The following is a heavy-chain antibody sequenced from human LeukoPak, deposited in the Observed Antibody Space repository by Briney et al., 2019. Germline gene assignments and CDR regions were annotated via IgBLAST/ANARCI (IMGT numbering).Heavy chain of an antibody. V-gene: IGHV4-4*07. CDR1: GASISSYC. J-gene: IGHJ5*02. Sequence: SSETLSLTCTVSGASISSYCWSWIRQPAGKGLEWIGRIYIRGSTNYNPSLKSRVTMSVDTSKNQFSLKLSSVTAADTAVYYCVRDKYYYDSSGYYKFDPWGQGTLVTVSS. CDR3: VRDKYYYDSSGYYKFDP. CDR2: IYIRGST. D-gene: IGHD3-22*01.